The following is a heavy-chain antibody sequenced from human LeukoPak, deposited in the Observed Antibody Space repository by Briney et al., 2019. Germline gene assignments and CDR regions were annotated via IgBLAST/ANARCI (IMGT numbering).Heavy chain of an antibody. Sequence: GASVKVSCKASGGTFISYAISWVRQAPGQGLEWMGGIIPIFGTANYAQKFQGRVTITADESTSTAYMELSSLRSEDTAVYYCARQYCSSTSCYSNYYYGMDVWGQGTTVTVSS. CDR2: IIPIFGTA. CDR1: GGTFISYA. J-gene: IGHJ6*02. CDR3: ARQYCSSTSCYSNYYYGMDV. V-gene: IGHV1-69*13. D-gene: IGHD2-2*02.